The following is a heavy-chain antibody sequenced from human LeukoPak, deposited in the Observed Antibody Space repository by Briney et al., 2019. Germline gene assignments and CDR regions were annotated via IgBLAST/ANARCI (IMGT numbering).Heavy chain of an antibody. D-gene: IGHD2-2*01. CDR2: INHSGST. Sequence: PSETLSLTCTVSGGSISSYYWSWIRQPPGKGLEWIGEINHSGSTNYNPSLKSRVTISVDTSKNQFSLKLSSVTAADTAVYYCARGPAETGYCSSTSCYGEDYFDYWGQGTLVTVSS. CDR3: ARGPAETGYCSSTSCYGEDYFDY. J-gene: IGHJ4*02. CDR1: GGSISSYY. V-gene: IGHV4-34*01.